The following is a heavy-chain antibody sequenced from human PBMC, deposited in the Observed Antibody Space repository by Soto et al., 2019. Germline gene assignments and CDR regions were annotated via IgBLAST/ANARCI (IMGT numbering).Heavy chain of an antibody. D-gene: IGHD6-13*01. V-gene: IGHV3-30-3*01. CDR3: ASGAGSSSSWSQPDHLGY. CDR2: ISYDGSNK. J-gene: IGHJ4*02. Sequence: GGSLRLSCAASGFTFSSYAMHWVLQAPGKGLEWVAVISYDGSNKYYADSVKGRFTISRDNSKNTLYLQMNSLRAEDTAVYYCASGAGSSSSWSQPDHLGYWGQGTLVTVSS. CDR1: GFTFSSYA.